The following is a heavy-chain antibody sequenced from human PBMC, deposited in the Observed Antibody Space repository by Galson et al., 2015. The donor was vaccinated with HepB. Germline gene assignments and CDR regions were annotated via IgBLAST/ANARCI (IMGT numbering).Heavy chain of an antibody. CDR3: AILTASYYGMDV. CDR2: IYYSGST. CDR1: GGSISSYY. J-gene: IGHJ6*02. D-gene: IGHD3-9*01. V-gene: IGHV4-59*01. Sequence: ETLSLTCTVSGGSISSYYWSWIRQPPGKGLEWIGYIYYSGSTNYNPSLKSRVTISVDTSKNQFSLKLSSVTAADTAVYYCAILTASYYGMDVWGQGTTVTVSS.